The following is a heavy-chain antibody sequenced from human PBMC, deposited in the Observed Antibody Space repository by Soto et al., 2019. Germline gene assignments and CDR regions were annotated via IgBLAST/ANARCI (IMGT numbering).Heavy chain of an antibody. V-gene: IGHV3-23*01. CDR2: ISPSGGST. D-gene: IGHD4-17*01. Sequence: GGSLRLSCAASGFTFSSYVIYWVRQAPGRGLEWVSAISPSGGSTYYADSVRSRLAITKDTSKNQVVLTLTNMDPVDTATYYCVNKDYANWFDPWGQGTLVTVSS. J-gene: IGHJ5*02. CDR1: GFTFSSYV. CDR3: VNKDYANWFDP.